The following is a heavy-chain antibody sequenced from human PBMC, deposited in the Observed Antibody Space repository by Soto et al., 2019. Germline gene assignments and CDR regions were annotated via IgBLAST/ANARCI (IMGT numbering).Heavy chain of an antibody. V-gene: IGHV3-48*01. Sequence: EGQLVEFGGGLVKPGGSLRLSCAASGFSFSIYSYNWVRQAPGKGLEWLSYISPAGSSIYYADSVKGRFTISRDSARDSVYHHKNSLRAEDTVVYYCAKALGGSGAFEIWGQGTMVTVSS. CDR1: GFSFSIYS. CDR3: AKALGGSGAFEI. D-gene: IGHD3-16*01. J-gene: IGHJ3*02. CDR2: ISPAGSSI.